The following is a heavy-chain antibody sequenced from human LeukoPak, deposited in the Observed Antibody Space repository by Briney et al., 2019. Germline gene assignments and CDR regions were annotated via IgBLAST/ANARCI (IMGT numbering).Heavy chain of an antibody. CDR2: FYYSGST. D-gene: IGHD3-10*02. J-gene: IGHJ6*02. V-gene: IGHV4-39*01. CDR3: ARGVRDYGMDV. Sequence: WVRQSPGKGLEWIGSFYYSGSTYYNPSLKSRVTISVDTSKNQFSLNLSSVTAADTAVYYCARGVRDYGMDVWGQGTTVTVSS.